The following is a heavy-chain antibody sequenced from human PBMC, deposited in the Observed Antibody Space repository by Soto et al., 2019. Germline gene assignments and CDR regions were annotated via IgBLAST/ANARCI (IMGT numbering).Heavy chain of an antibody. Sequence: EVQLLESGGGLVQPGGSLRLSCAASGFTFSSYAMSWVRQAPGKGLEWVSAISGSGGSTYYADSVKGRFTISRDNSKNTLYLQMNSLRAEDTAVYYCASSGYSCPKHYNYFDLWGRGTLVTVSS. CDR3: ASSGYSCPKHYNYFDL. D-gene: IGHD1-20*01. CDR2: ISGSGGST. J-gene: IGHJ2*01. V-gene: IGHV3-23*01. CDR1: GFTFSSYA.